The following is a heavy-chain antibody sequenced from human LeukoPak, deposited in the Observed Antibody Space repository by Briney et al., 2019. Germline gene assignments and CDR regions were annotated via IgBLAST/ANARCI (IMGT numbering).Heavy chain of an antibody. Sequence: GASVKVSCKASGYTFIGYYMNWVRQAPGQGLEWMGWINPNSGATSYAQKFQGRVSMTRDTSISTAYMDLSRLRSDDTAVYYCARDFSYYYDSSGYYDCWGQGTLVTVSS. J-gene: IGHJ4*02. CDR1: GYTFIGYY. CDR3: ARDFSYYYDSSGYYDC. CDR2: INPNSGAT. V-gene: IGHV1-2*02. D-gene: IGHD3-22*01.